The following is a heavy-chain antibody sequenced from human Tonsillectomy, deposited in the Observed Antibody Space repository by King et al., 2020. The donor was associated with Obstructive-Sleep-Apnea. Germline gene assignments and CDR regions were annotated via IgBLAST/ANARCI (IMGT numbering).Heavy chain of an antibody. D-gene: IGHD6-13*01. V-gene: IGHV4-39*07. CDR3: AREIAAAGSEFDY. CDR2: IYYSGST. J-gene: IGHJ4*02. Sequence: QLQESGPGLVKPSETLSLTCTVSGGSISSSSYYWGWIRQPPGKGLEWIGRIYYSGSTYYIPSLKSRVTISVDTSKNQFSLKLSSVTAADTAVYYCAREIAAAGSEFDYWGQGTLITVSS. CDR1: GGSISSSSYY.